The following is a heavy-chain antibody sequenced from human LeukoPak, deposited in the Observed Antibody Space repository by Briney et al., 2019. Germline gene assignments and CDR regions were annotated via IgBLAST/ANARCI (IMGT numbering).Heavy chain of an antibody. D-gene: IGHD5-24*01. CDR2: IYYSGST. CDR1: GGSISSTYY. Sequence: SETLSLTCTVSGGSISSTYYWDWIRQPPGKGLEWIGSIYYSGSTYYNPSLKSRVTISVDTSKNQFSLKLSSVTAADTAVYYCARVLRVATIQGYYYYYYMDVWGKGTTVTVSS. J-gene: IGHJ6*03. V-gene: IGHV4-39*07. CDR3: ARVLRVATIQGYYYYYYMDV.